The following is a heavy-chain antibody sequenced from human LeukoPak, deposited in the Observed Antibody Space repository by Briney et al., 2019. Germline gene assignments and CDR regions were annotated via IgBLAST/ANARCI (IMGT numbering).Heavy chain of an antibody. CDR2: ISSNGGST. J-gene: IGHJ3*02. CDR1: GFTFSSYA. Sequence: GGSLRLSCAASGFTFSSYAMHWVRQAPGKGLEYVSAISSNGGSTYYADSVRGRFTISRDNSKNTLYLQMSSLRAEDTAVYYCVKDLRVRSSSDAFDIWGQGTMVTVSS. CDR3: VKDLRVRSSSDAFDI. V-gene: IGHV3-64D*06. D-gene: IGHD6-13*01.